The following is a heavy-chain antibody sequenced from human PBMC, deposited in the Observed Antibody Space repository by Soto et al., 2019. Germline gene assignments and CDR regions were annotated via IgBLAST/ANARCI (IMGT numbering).Heavy chain of an antibody. CDR1: GFSFRSVG. CDR3: AREWGSGGSCSLFDP. V-gene: IGHV3-33*01. J-gene: IGHJ5*02. D-gene: IGHD2-15*01. Sequence: QVQLVESGGGVVQTGRSLRLSCTASGFSFRSVGMHWVRQAPGKGLEWVAVIWYDGNDKNYADSVKGRFTISRDDSKNTVYHQMNRLRVEDTGVYYCAREWGSGGSCSLFDPRGQGTLVTVSS. CDR2: IWYDGNDK.